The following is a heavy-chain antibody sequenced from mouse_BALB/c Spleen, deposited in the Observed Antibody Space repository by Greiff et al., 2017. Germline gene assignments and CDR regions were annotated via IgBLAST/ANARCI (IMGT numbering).Heavy chain of an antibody. CDR1: GFSLTSYG. CDR3: ARDEGWAFAY. Sequence: VMLVESGPGLVAPSQSLSITCTVSGFSLTSYGVHWVRQPPGKGLEWLGVIWAGGSTNYNSALMSRLSISKDNSKSQVFLKMNSLQTDDTAMYYCARDEGWAFAYWGQGTLVTVSA. J-gene: IGHJ3*01. V-gene: IGHV2-9*02. CDR2: IWAGGST. D-gene: IGHD3-3*01.